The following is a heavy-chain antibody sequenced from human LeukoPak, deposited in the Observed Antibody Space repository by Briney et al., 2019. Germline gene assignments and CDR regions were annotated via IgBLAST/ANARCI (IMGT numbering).Heavy chain of an antibody. D-gene: IGHD3-10*01. CDR1: GFTFSTYW. V-gene: IGHV3-74*01. CDR2: ITPDGRST. Sequence: PGGSLRLSCADSGFTFSTYWMHWVRQAPGKGLVWVSRITPDGRSTNYADSVKGRFTIPRDNAKNTLHLQMNSLRVDDTAVYYCTRDTFGFHDSWGQGTLVTVSS. J-gene: IGHJ4*02. CDR3: TRDTFGFHDS.